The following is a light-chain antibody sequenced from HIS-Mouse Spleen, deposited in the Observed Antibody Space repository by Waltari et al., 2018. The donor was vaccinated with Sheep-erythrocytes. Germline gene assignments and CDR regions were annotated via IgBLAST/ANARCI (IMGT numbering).Light chain of an antibody. CDR2: QDT. V-gene: IGLV3-1*01. J-gene: IGLJ2*01. Sequence: SSELTQPPSVSVSPGQTASITCSGDKLGDKYACWYQQKPSQSPVLVIYQDTKRPSGIPELFSGSNSGNTATLTISGTQAMDEADYYCQAWDSSIVVFGGGTKLTVL. CDR1: KLGDKY. CDR3: QAWDSSIVV.